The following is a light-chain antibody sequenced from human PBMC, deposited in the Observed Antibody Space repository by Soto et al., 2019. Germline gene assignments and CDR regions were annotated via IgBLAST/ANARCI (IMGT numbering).Light chain of an antibody. CDR1: SSNIGAGYD. J-gene: IGLJ1*01. V-gene: IGLV1-40*01. CDR3: QSYDSSLSGSV. Sequence: QSVLTQAPSVSGAPGQRVTISCTGSSSNIGAGYDVHWYQQLPGTAPKLLIYGNSNRPSGVPDRFSGSKSGTSASLAITGLQAEVEADYSCQSYDSSLSGSVFGTGTKLTVL. CDR2: GNS.